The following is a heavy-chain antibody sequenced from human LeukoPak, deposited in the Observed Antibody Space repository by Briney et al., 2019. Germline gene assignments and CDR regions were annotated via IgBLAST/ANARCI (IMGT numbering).Heavy chain of an antibody. CDR2: IFYSGST. CDR3: ARQNYGATVVDY. D-gene: IGHD4-17*01. Sequence: KPSETLSLTCTVSGGSISSSSYYWGWIRQPPGKGLEWIGSIFYSGSTYYNPSLRSRVTISVDTPKNQFSLKLSSVTAADTAVYYCARQNYGATVVDYWGQGTLVTVSS. V-gene: IGHV4-39*01. CDR1: GGSISSSSYY. J-gene: IGHJ4*02.